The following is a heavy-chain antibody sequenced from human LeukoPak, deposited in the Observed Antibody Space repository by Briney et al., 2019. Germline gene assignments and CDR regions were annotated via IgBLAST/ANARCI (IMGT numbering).Heavy chain of an antibody. CDR2: INQSGST. J-gene: IGHJ4*02. Sequence: SETLSLTCAVYGGSFSGYQWSWLRQPPGKGLEWLGEINQSGSTNYNPSLKNRFTMSVDTSKTQFSLKRNSVTAADTAVYYCARGRSSYLYIAATTKYFDYWGQGTLVTVSS. V-gene: IGHV4-34*01. CDR3: ARGRSSYLYIAATTKYFDY. D-gene: IGHD5-12*01. CDR1: GGSFSGYQ.